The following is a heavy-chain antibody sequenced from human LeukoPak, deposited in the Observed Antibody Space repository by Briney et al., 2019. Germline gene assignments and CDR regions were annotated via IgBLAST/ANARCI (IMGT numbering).Heavy chain of an antibody. V-gene: IGHV1-18*01. CDR2: ISAYNGNT. D-gene: IGHD4-23*01. CDR3: ARDQGHDYGGNGYDY. CDR1: GYTFTSYG. J-gene: IGHJ4*02. Sequence: ASVKVSCKASGYTFTSYGISWVRQAPGQGLEWMGWISAYNGNTNYAQKLQGRVTMTTDTSTSTAYMELRSLRSDDTAVYFCARDQGHDYGGNGYDYWGQGTLVTVSS.